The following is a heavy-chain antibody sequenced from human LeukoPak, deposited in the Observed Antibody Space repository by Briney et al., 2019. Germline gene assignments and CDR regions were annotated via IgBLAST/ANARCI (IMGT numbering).Heavy chain of an antibody. CDR1: GGSISSSTYY. Sequence: PSETLSLTCTVSGGSISSSTYYWVWIRQPPGKGLEWIGNIYFSGSTYYNPSLKSRLTISVDTSKNQFSLKLSSVTAADTAVYHCGRLATAYRSGWYYYFDYWGQGTLVTVSS. D-gene: IGHD6-19*01. CDR3: GRLATAYRSGWYYYFDY. J-gene: IGHJ4*02. V-gene: IGHV4-39*01. CDR2: IYFSGST.